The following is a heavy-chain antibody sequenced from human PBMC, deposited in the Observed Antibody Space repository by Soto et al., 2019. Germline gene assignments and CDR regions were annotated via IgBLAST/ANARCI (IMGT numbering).Heavy chain of an antibody. D-gene: IGHD6-19*01. Sequence: GSLRLSCAAAGFTFNSHPMIWVRQDPGNGPEWVGSVTASGGDTYYADSVKGRFTVSRDNSKNTLYLQMNRLTVEDTALYYCVRDSISGWAFDVWGRGTLVTSPQ. J-gene: IGHJ4*02. V-gene: IGHV3-23*01. CDR1: GFTFNSHP. CDR2: VTASGGDT. CDR3: VRDSISGWAFDV.